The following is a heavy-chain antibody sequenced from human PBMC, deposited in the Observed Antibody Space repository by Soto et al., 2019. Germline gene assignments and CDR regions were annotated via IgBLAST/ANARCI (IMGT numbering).Heavy chain of an antibody. D-gene: IGHD2-2*01. CDR3: AREGASRFRGFDY. CDR1: GDSIHNYY. CDR2: VHYTGSA. V-gene: IGHV4-59*01. Sequence: QVQLQESGPGLVKPSETLSLTCSVSGDSIHNYYWSLIRQPPGKGLELIGFVHYTGSANYNPSLKSRVTISVGTSKKQFSLRLSSVTAADSGVYYCAREGASRFRGFDYWGQGTLVTFSS. J-gene: IGHJ4*02.